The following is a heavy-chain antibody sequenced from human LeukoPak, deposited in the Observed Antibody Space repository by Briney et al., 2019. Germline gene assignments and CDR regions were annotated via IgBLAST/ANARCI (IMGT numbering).Heavy chain of an antibody. CDR3: ARQRPHYCSSTSCSAYNWFDP. CDR1: GGSISSDY. V-gene: IGHV4-59*08. J-gene: IGHJ5*02. Sequence: PSETLSLTCTVYGGSISSDYWGWIRQPPGKGLEWIGYIYYSGSTNYNPSLKSRVTISVDTSKNQFSLMLTSVTAADTAVYYCARQRPHYCSSTSCSAYNWFDPWGQGTLVTVSS. CDR2: IYYSGST. D-gene: IGHD2-2*01.